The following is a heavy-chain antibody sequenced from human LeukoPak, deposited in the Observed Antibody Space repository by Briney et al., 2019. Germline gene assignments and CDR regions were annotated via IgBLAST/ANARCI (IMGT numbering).Heavy chain of an antibody. CDR2: ISSSSSYI. V-gene: IGHV3-21*01. CDR3: ARDLGEYSSSWYTDAFDI. D-gene: IGHD6-13*01. CDR1: GFTFSSYS. Sequence: GGSLRLSCAASGFTFSSYSMNWVRQAPGKGLEWVSSISSSSSYIYYADSVKGRFTISRDNAKNSLYLQKNSLRAEDTAVYYCARDLGEYSSSWYTDAFDIWGQGTMVTVSS. J-gene: IGHJ3*02.